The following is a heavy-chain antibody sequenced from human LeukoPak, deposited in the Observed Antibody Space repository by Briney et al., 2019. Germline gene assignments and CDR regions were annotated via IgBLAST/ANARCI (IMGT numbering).Heavy chain of an antibody. J-gene: IGHJ4*02. Sequence: GGSLRLSCAASGFTFSSYSMNWVRQAPGKGLEWVSYISSSSSTIYYADSVKGRFTISRDNAKNSLYLQMNSLRAEDTAVYYCAKGGMGYCSSTSCYTFDYWGQGTLVTVSS. CDR1: GFTFSSYS. CDR3: AKGGMGYCSSTSCYTFDY. D-gene: IGHD2-2*02. V-gene: IGHV3-48*01. CDR2: ISSSSSTI.